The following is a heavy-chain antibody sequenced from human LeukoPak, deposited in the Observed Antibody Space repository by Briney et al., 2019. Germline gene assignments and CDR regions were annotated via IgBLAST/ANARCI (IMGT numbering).Heavy chain of an antibody. CDR1: GFTLSSNY. Sequence: GGSLRLSCAASGFTLSSNYMSWVRQAPGKGLEWVSVIYSGGSTYYADSVKGRFTISRDNSKNTLYLQMNSLRAEDTAVYYCAGIQLWSPFDYWGQGTLVTVSS. CDR2: IYSGGST. D-gene: IGHD5-18*01. J-gene: IGHJ4*02. CDR3: AGIQLWSPFDY. V-gene: IGHV3-66*01.